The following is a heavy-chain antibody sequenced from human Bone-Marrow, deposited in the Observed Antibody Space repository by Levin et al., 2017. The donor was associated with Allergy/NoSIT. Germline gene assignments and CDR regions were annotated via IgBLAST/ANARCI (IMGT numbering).Heavy chain of an antibody. CDR3: TKFYDTSVGYFDC. CDR2: IKSKTDGGTT. Sequence: GESLKISCAASGFTFSNAWMSWVRQAPGKGLEWVGRIKSKTDGGTTEYAAPVKGRFTISRDDSKNTMYLQMNSLKAEDTAVYFCTKFYDTSVGYFDCWGQGTLVTVSS. D-gene: IGHD3-22*01. V-gene: IGHV3-15*01. J-gene: IGHJ4*02. CDR1: GFTFSNAW.